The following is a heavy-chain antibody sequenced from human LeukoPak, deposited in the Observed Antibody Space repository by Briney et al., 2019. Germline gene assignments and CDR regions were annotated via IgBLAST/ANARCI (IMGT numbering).Heavy chain of an antibody. J-gene: IGHJ6*02. CDR2: ISYDGSNK. D-gene: IGHD6-13*01. V-gene: IGHV3-30-3*01. CDR3: ARGRDSSSWSYYYGMDV. CDR1: GFTFSSYA. Sequence: GRSLRLSCAASGFTFSSYAMHWVRQAPGKGLEWVAVISYDGSNKYYADSVKGRFTISRDNSKNTLYLQMNSLRAEDTAVYYCARGRDSSSWSYYYGMDVWGQGTTVTVSS.